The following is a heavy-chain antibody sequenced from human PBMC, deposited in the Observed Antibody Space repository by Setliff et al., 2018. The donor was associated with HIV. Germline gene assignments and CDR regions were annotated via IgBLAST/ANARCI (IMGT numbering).Heavy chain of an antibody. V-gene: IGHV4-59*01. Sequence: SETLSLTCTVSGGSISSYYWSWIRQPPGKGLEWIGYIYYSGSTNYNPSLKSRVTISVDTSKNQFSLKLSSVTAADTAVYYCARDGYSSSWYSIPRDYYHHRDVWGKGTTVTVSS. CDR3: ARDGYSSSWYSIPRDYYHHRDV. J-gene: IGHJ6*03. D-gene: IGHD6-13*01. CDR2: IYYSGST. CDR1: GGSISSYY.